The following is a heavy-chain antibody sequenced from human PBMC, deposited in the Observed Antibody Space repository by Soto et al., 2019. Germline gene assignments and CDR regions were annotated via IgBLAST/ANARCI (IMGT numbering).Heavy chain of an antibody. CDR3: ARSFHCTNGVCYTDNYYYYGMDV. CDR1: GGTFSSYA. D-gene: IGHD2-8*01. J-gene: IGHJ6*02. Sequence: ASVKVSCKASGGTFSSYAISRVRQAPGQGLEWMGGIIPIFGTANYAQKFQGRVTITADESTSTAYMELSSLRSEDTAVYYCARSFHCTNGVCYTDNYYYYGMDVWGQGTTVTVSS. CDR2: IIPIFGTA. V-gene: IGHV1-69*13.